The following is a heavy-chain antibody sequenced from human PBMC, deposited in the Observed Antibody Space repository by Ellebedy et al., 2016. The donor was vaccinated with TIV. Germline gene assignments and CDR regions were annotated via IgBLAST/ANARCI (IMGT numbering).Heavy chain of an antibody. CDR3: ARATLRYGSGDTYYYYGMDV. J-gene: IGHJ6*02. V-gene: IGHV4-59*08. D-gene: IGHD3-10*01. Sequence: SETLSLTCTVSGGSISSYYWSWIRQPPGKGLEWIGYIYYSGSTNYNPSLKSRVTISVDTSKNQFSLKLSSVTAADTAVYYCARATLRYGSGDTYYYYGMDVWGQGTTVTVSS. CDR2: IYYSGST. CDR1: GGSISSYY.